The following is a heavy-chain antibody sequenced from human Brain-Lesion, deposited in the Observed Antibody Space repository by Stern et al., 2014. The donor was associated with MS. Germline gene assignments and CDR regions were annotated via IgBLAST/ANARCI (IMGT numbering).Heavy chain of an antibody. CDR2: IIPIFGSP. CDR3: AKDGPALVTNWFDP. CDR1: GGTFVPYP. Sequence: QVQLVQSGPEVKKPGSSVQVSCKASGGTFVPYPITWLRQAPGQGLEWMGRIIPIFGSPNYAQKFQGRVTITADRSTTTVYMKLSSLKSDDAAVYYCAKDGPALVTNWFDPWGRGTLVTVSS. V-gene: IGHV1-69*06. J-gene: IGHJ5*02. D-gene: IGHD5-18*01.